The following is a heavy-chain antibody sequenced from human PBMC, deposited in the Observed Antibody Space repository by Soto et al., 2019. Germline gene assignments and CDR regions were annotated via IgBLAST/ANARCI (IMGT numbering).Heavy chain of an antibody. CDR1: GYIFSNYY. J-gene: IGHJ3*02. D-gene: IGHD3-10*01. CDR3: ARRGMSKIGFDS. CDR2: FNPSGDAT. V-gene: IGHV1-46*01. Sequence: ASVKVSCKASGYIFSNYYLHWVRQAPGQGLEWMGVFNPSGDATHYAQNFQGRVTVTRDTSSSTVYMELSNLTSDDTAVYYCARRGMSKIGFDSWRQGTMVTVSS.